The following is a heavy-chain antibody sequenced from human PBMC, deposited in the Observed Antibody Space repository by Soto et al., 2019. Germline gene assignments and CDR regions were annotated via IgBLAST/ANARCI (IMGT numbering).Heavy chain of an antibody. CDR1: RFTFSSSA. J-gene: IGHJ4*02. Sequence: EVQLLESGGGLVQPGGSLRLSCAASRFTFSSSAMSWVRQAPGKGLEWVSAISSGGGSTYYADSVKGRFTISRDNSKNTLYLQMNSLRAEDTAVYYCAKPQLQLRDWGQGTLVTVSS. D-gene: IGHD1-7*01. CDR2: ISSGGGST. CDR3: AKPQLQLRD. V-gene: IGHV3-23*01.